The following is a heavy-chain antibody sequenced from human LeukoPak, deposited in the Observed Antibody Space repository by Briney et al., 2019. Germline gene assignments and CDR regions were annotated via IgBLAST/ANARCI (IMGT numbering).Heavy chain of an antibody. J-gene: IGHJ4*02. CDR3: ATKKRYDYGDHGGFDY. V-gene: IGHV1-18*01. D-gene: IGHD4-17*01. CDR2: ISAYNGNT. CDR1: GYTFTSYG. Sequence: GASVKVSCKASGYTFTSYGISWVRQAPGQGLEWMGWISAYNGNTNYAQKFQGRVTITTDGSTSTAYMELSSLRSEDTAVYYCATKKRYDYGDHGGFDYWGQGTLVTVSS.